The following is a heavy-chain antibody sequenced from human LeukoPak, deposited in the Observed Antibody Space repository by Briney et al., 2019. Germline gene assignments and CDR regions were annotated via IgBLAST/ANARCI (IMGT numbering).Heavy chain of an antibody. V-gene: IGHV1-2*02. CDR3: AADGCSGGSCYSEVVNWFDP. Sequence: ASVKVSCKASGYTFTGYYMHWVRQAPGQGLEWMGWINPNSGGTNYAQKFQGRVTMTRDTSISTAYMELSRLRSDDTAVYYCAADGCSGGSCYSEVVNWFDPWGQGTLVTVSS. D-gene: IGHD2-15*01. CDR2: INPNSGGT. CDR1: GYTFTGYY. J-gene: IGHJ5*02.